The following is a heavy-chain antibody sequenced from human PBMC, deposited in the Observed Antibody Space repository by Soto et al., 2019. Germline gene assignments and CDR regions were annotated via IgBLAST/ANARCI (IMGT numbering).Heavy chain of an antibody. CDR1: GFTFSSYA. J-gene: IGHJ4*02. V-gene: IGHV3-23*01. CDR3: GKKKSRYGGQLGLYFDY. CDR2: ISGSGGST. D-gene: IGHD6-6*01. Sequence: GGALRLSCAASGFTFSSYAMSWVRQAPGKGLEWVSAISGSGGSTYYADSVKGRFTISRDNSKNTLYLQMNSLRAEDTAVYYCGKKKSRYGGQLGLYFDYWGQGTLVTVSS.